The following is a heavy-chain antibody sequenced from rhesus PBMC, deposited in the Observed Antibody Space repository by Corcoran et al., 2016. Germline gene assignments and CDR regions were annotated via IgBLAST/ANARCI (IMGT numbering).Heavy chain of an antibody. CDR2: IYGSGGST. J-gene: IGHJ2*01. CDR1: GGSISSSNW. Sequence: QVQLQESGPAVVKPSETLSLTCAVSGGSISSSNWWSWIRQSPGKGLEWIGGIYGSGGSTEYNPSLKSRVTISIGTSKNQFSLKLSSVTAADTAVYYCARQWGIVVIIGYFDLWGPGTPITISS. D-gene: IGHD3-28*01. CDR3: ARQWGIVVIIGYFDL. V-gene: IGHV4-93*02.